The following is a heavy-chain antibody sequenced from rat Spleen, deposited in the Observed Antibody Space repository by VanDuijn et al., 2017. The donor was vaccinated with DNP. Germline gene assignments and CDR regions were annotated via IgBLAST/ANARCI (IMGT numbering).Heavy chain of an antibody. CDR3: ARHEDYSSYIYGFPY. CDR1: GFTFSDYN. J-gene: IGHJ3*01. Sequence: EVQLVESGGGLVQPGRSLKLSCAASGFTFSDYNMAWVRQAPKKGLEWVATIIYDGSRTYYRDSVKGRFTISRDNAKNAQYLQMDSLRSEDTATYYCARHEDYSSYIYGFPYWGPGTLVTVFS. V-gene: IGHV5S10*01. D-gene: IGHD1-2*01. CDR2: IIYDGSRT.